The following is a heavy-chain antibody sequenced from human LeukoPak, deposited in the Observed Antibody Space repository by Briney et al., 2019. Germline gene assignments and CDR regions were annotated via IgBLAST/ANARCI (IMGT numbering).Heavy chain of an antibody. V-gene: IGHV1-69*05. D-gene: IGHD5-12*01. J-gene: IGHJ4*02. CDR1: GDTLSSDA. Sequence: VASVNVSCKASGDTLSSDAVNWVRQAPGQGLEWMGGIIPMFGTTIFAPKLQGRLTVTTDASTSTGYMELTSLQSEDTAVYYCATLAYSGFGPRSDSDYWGQGTLVTVSS. CDR2: IIPMFGTT. CDR3: ATLAYSGFGPRSDSDY.